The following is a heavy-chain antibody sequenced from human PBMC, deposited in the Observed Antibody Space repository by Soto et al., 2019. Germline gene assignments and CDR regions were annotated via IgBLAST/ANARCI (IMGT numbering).Heavy chain of an antibody. CDR1: GGSISSYY. Sequence: SETLSLTCTVSGGSISSYYWSWIRQPPGKGLEWIGHIYYSGSTNYNPSLKSRVTISVDTSRNQFSLKLSSVTAADTAVYYCARAIYYDFWSGYYSDYYYYGMDVWGQGTTVTVSS. CDR3: ARAIYYDFWSGYYSDYYYYGMDV. V-gene: IGHV4-59*01. D-gene: IGHD3-3*01. CDR2: IYYSGST. J-gene: IGHJ6*02.